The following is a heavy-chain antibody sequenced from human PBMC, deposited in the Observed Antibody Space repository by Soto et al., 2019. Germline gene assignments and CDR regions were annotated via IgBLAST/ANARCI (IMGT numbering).Heavy chain of an antibody. V-gene: IGHV1-18*01. CDR3: ASPGVGSYSRFDY. J-gene: IGHJ4*02. Sequence: QVHLVQSGAEVKKPGASVTLSCKASGYTFTTYGISWVRQAPGQGLEWMGWISTYNGNTNYAQNVQGRVTMATDTSRSTAYVEVRSLTSDNTAVYDCASPGVGSYSRFDYWGQGTLVTVSS. CDR1: GYTFTTYG. CDR2: ISTYNGNT. D-gene: IGHD1-26*01.